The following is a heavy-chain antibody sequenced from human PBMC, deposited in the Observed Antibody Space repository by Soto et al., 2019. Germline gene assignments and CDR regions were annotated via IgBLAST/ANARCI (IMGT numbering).Heavy chain of an antibody. CDR1: SGSISSSNW. V-gene: IGHV4-4*02. J-gene: IGHJ6*03. CDR2: VYHSGST. D-gene: IGHD3-3*01. Sequence: QVQLQESGPGLVKPSGTLSLTCAASSGSISSSNWWSWVREPPGKGLERIGEVYHSGSTNYTPSLKSRVTKSVDKSMNQFALKLSAVTAADTAVYYCARVGTYDFWSGYYYMDVWGKGTTVTVSS. CDR3: ARVGTYDFWSGYYYMDV.